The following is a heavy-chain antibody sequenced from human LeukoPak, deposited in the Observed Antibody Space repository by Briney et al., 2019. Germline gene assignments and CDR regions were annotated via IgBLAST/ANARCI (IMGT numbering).Heavy chain of an antibody. CDR1: GGSISSSSYY. J-gene: IGHJ4*02. CDR2: IFYSGST. D-gene: IGHD6-6*01. V-gene: IGHV4-61*01. CDR3: ARGPTRQYFDS. Sequence: SETLSLTCTVSGGSISSSSYYWSWIRQPPGKGLEWIGYIFYSGSTNYNPSLQSRVTISVDTPRNQFSLNLSSVTAADTAVYYCARGPTRQYFDSWGRGTLVTVSS.